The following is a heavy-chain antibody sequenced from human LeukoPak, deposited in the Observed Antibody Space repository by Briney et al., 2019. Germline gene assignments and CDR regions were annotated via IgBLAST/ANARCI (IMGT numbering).Heavy chain of an antibody. J-gene: IGHJ6*02. CDR2: ISAYNGNT. CDR3: ARVRLERRYYYGMNV. Sequence: APVKVSCKASGYTLTSYGISWVRQAPGQGLEWMGWISAYNGNTNYAQKLQGRVTMTTDTSTSTAYMELRSLRSDDPAVYYCARVRLERRYYYGMNVWGQGTTVTVSS. D-gene: IGHD1-1*01. V-gene: IGHV1-18*01. CDR1: GYTLTSYG.